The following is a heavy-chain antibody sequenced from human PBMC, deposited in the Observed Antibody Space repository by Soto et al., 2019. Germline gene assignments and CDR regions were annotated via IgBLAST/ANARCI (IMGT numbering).Heavy chain of an antibody. CDR3: ARLGYCSSTSCSMRYYYYYGMDV. CDR1: GGSISSSSYY. D-gene: IGHD2-2*01. CDR2: IYYSGST. V-gene: IGHV4-39*01. J-gene: IGHJ6*02. Sequence: SETLSLTCTVSGGSISSSSYYWGWIRQPPRKGLEWIGSIYYSGSTYYNPSLKSRVTISVDTSKNQFSLKLSSVTAADTAVYYCARLGYCSSTSCSMRYYYYYGMDVWGQGTTVTVSS.